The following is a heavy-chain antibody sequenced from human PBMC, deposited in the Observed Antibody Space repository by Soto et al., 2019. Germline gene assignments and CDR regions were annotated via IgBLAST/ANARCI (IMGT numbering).Heavy chain of an antibody. J-gene: IGHJ5*02. CDR1: GYTFTSYY. D-gene: IGHD6-19*01. CDR3: ARDLTPVIKQWPQLDP. CDR2: INPSGGST. Sequence: ASVKVSCKASGYTFTSYYMHWVRQAPGQGLEWMGIINPSGGSTSYAQKFQGRVTMTRDTSTSTVYMELSSLRSEDTAVYYCARDLTPVIKQWPQLDPWGQGTLVTVSS. V-gene: IGHV1-46*01.